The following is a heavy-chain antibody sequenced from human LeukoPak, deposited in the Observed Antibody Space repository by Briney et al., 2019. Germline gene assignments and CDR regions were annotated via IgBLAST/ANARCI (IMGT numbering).Heavy chain of an antibody. J-gene: IGHJ4*02. CDR3: SRGPDYGEFDY. CDR2: IHYRGSS. CDR1: GTSISSGGYY. V-gene: IGHV4-31*03. Sequence: SQTLSLTCTVTGTSISSGGYYWSWIRQRPGKGLEWIGYIHYRGSSYYNPSLKSRVTISVDTSKNQFSLNLRSVTAADTAVYYCSRGPDYGEFDYWGQETLVSVPS. D-gene: IGHD4-17*01.